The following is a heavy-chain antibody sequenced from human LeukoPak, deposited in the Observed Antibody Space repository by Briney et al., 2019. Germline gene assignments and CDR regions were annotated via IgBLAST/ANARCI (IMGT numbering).Heavy chain of an antibody. Sequence: GGSLRLSCAAPGFTFSSYAMSWVRQAPGKGLEWVSAISGSGGGTYYADSVKGRFTISRDNSKNTLYLQTNSLRAEDTAVYYCAKDQAAVAAYYFDYWGQGTLVTVSS. V-gene: IGHV3-23*01. D-gene: IGHD6-19*01. CDR3: AKDQAAVAAYYFDY. CDR1: GFTFSSYA. CDR2: ISGSGGGT. J-gene: IGHJ4*02.